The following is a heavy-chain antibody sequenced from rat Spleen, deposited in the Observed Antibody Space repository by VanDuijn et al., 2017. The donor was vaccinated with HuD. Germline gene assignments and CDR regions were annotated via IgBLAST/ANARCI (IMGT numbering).Heavy chain of an antibody. V-gene: IGHV5-7*01. J-gene: IGHJ4*01. Sequence: EVQLVESGGGLVQPGRSLKLSCSASGFTFSDYTMAWVRQAPKKGLEWVAAIVDDGSSTYYRDSVKGRFTISRDNAKSTLYLQMDSLRSEDTATYYCTRAMYTTDYYFAKGYYVMDAWGQGASVTVSS. CDR3: TRAMYTTDYYFAKGYYVMDA. D-gene: IGHD1-6*01. CDR1: GFTFSDYT. CDR2: IVDDGSST.